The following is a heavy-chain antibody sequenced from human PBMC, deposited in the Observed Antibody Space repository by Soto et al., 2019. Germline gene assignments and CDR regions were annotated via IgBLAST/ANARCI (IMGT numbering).Heavy chain of an antibody. D-gene: IGHD3-10*01. Sequence: QVQLVQSGSEVKKPGSSVRVSCNASGGTVSSYDISWMRQAPGQGLEWMGGIIPIFGTANYAQKFQGRVTITADESTSTAYMELSSLRSEDTAVYYCALHYGSGSNYYYYGMDVWGQGTTVTVSS. J-gene: IGHJ6*02. CDR2: IIPIFGTA. V-gene: IGHV1-69*12. CDR3: ALHYGSGSNYYYYGMDV. CDR1: GGTVSSYD.